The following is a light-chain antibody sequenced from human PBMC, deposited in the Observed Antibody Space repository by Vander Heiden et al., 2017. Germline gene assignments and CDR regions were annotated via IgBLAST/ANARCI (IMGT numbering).Light chain of an antibody. CDR3: QQGYTTPRT. V-gene: IGKV1-39*01. CDR1: QNICTY. CDR2: SAS. Sequence: TQMPQSPSSLPASVGDRVTITCRASQNICTYLNWYQQRPGKAPKLLIYSASNLQSGAPSRFSGSGSGTDFSLTISSLQPEDFASYYCQQGYTTPRTFGQGTKVEIK. J-gene: IGKJ1*01.